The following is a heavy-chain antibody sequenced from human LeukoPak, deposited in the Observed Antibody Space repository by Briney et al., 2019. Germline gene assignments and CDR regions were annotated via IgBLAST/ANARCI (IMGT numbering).Heavy chain of an antibody. CDR3: AKAPGAMIGYDAFDI. J-gene: IGHJ3*02. Sequence: PGGSLRLSCADSGFTFSSYAMSWVRQAPGKGLEWVSAISGSGGSTYYADSVKGRFTISRDNSKNTLYLQMNSLRAEDTAVYYCAKAPGAMIGYDAFDIWGQGTMLTVSS. V-gene: IGHV3-23*01. CDR2: ISGSGGST. D-gene: IGHD3-22*01. CDR1: GFTFSSYA.